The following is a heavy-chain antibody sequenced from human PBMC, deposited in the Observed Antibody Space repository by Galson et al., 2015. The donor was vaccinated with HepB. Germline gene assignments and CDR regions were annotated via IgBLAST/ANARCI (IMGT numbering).Heavy chain of an antibody. CDR3: VREGGAGWYEGFDY. Sequence: SLRLSCAASGFTFSHYSIHWVRQAPGKGLQWLAVISHGGANQYYAESVRGRFTLSRDNSKNTLYLQMNSLRPEDTAVYYCVREGGAGWYEGFDYWGLGSLVTISS. V-gene: IGHV3-30-3*01. J-gene: IGHJ4*02. CDR2: ISHGGANQ. D-gene: IGHD6-19*01. CDR1: GFTFSHYS.